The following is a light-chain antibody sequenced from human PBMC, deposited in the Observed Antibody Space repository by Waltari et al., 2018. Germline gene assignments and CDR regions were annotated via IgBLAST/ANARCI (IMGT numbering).Light chain of an antibody. V-gene: IGLV3-21*04. CDR2: YDR. Sequence: SYVVTQPPSVSVAPGETATITCGGDNIGTYSVPWYQQKAGQAPVLVIFYDRDRPSVIPARCSGSNAGNTATLTISRVEAGDEARYYCHVWHPHVDPGVFGTGTEVTVL. CDR1: NIGTYS. J-gene: IGLJ1*01. CDR3: HVWHPHVDPGV.